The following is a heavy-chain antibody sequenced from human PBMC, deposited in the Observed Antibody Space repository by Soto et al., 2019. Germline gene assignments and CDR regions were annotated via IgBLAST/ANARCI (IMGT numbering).Heavy chain of an antibody. CDR3: ALNDYLDY. CDR2: IRSKTDGGTI. Sequence: LRRSCAGSGFIFCDAWMSWVRQAPGKGLEWVGRIRSKTDGGTIDYAAPVKGRFTISRDDSANTLYLQMNSLKTEDTAVYFCALNDYLDYWGQGAVVSVSS. V-gene: IGHV3-15*01. J-gene: IGHJ4*02. CDR1: GFIFCDAW.